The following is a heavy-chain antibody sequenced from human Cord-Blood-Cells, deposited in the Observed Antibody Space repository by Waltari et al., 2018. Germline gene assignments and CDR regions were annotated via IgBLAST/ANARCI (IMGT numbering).Heavy chain of an antibody. CDR1: GGTFSSYA. V-gene: IGHV1-69*01. CDR3: ARDRHGYYDSSGYYYFDY. Sequence: QVQLVQSGAEVNKPGSSVKVSCKASGGTFSSYAISWVRQAPGQGLEWMGGIIPIFGTANYAQKFQGRVTITADESTSTAYMELSSLRSEDTAVYYCARDRHGYYDSSGYYYFDYWGQGTLVTVSS. D-gene: IGHD3-22*01. J-gene: IGHJ4*02. CDR2: IIPIFGTA.